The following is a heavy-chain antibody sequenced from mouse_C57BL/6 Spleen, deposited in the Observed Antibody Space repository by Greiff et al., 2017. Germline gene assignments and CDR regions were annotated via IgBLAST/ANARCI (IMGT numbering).Heavy chain of an antibody. CDR3: ARGGGTRAMDY. CDR2: ISYDGSN. J-gene: IGHJ4*01. Sequence: ESGPGLVKPSQSLSLTCSVTGYSITSGYYWNWIRQFPGNKLEWMGYISYDGSNNYNPSLKNRISITRDASKNQFFLYLNSVTTEDTATDDCARGGGTRAMDYWGQGTSVTVSS. CDR1: GYSITSGYY. D-gene: IGHD3-3*01. V-gene: IGHV3-6*01.